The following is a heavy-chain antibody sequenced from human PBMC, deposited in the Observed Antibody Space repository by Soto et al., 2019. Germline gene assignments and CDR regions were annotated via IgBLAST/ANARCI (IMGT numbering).Heavy chain of an antibody. Sequence: LGGSLRLSCAASGFTFSSYAMHWVRQAPGKGLEWVAVISYDGSNKYYADSVKGRFTISRDNSKNTLYLQMNSLRAEDTAVYYCARDPPAILTGYLPPRSWFDPWGQGTLVTVSS. CDR2: ISYDGSNK. J-gene: IGHJ5*02. V-gene: IGHV3-30-3*01. CDR3: ARDPPAILTGYLPPRSWFDP. CDR1: GFTFSSYA. D-gene: IGHD3-9*01.